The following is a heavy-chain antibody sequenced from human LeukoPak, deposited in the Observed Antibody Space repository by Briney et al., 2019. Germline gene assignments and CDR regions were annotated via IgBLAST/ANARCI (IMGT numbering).Heavy chain of an antibody. D-gene: IGHD2-8*01. J-gene: IGHJ5*02. V-gene: IGHV1-69*06. CDR1: GYTFTSYA. CDR2: IIPMFDTP. CDR3: ARAGIPGYCTNVTCSNWLDP. Sequence: GASVKVSCKASGYTFTSYAMNWVRQAPGQGLEWMGGIIPMFDTPNYAQRLQGGVTITADKSTKTAYMELTSLRSEDTAVYYCARAGIPGYCTNVTCSNWLDPWGQGTLVTVSS.